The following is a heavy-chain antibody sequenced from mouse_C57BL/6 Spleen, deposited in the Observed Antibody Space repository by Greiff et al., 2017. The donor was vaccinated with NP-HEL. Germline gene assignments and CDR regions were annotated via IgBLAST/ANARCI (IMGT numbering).Heavy chain of an antibody. Sequence: QVQLQQPGAELVKPGASVKMSCKASGYTFTSYWITWVKQRLGQGLEWIGDIYPGSGSTNYNEKFKSKATLTVDTSSSTAYMQLSSLTSEDSAVYYCARRFGYGYDVAWFAYWGQGTLVTVSA. J-gene: IGHJ3*01. CDR2: IYPGSGST. D-gene: IGHD2-2*01. V-gene: IGHV1-55*01. CDR3: ARRFGYGYDVAWFAY. CDR1: GYTFTSYW.